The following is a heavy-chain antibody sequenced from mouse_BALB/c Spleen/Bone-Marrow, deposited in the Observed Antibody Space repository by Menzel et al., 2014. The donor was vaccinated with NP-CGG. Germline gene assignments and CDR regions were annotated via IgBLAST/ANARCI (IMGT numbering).Heavy chain of an antibody. D-gene: IGHD1-1*01. CDR2: IYPGDGDT. CDR1: GYAFSAYW. V-gene: IGHV1-80*01. CDR3: ARSGYGSNYDY. J-gene: IGHJ2*01. Sequence: QVHLQQPGAELVRPGSSVKISCKASGYAFSAYWMIWVKQRPGQGLEWIGQIYPGDGDTNYNGKFKGKATLTADKSSSTAYMQLSSLTSEDSAVYFCARSGYGSNYDYWGQGTTLTVSS.